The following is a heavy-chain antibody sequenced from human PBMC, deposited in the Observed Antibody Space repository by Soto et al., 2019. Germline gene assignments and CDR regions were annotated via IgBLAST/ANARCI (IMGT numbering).Heavy chain of an antibody. CDR3: AKGSPSIAAAGSAVDY. CDR1: GFTFSSYA. V-gene: IGHV3-23*01. CDR2: ISGSGGST. J-gene: IGHJ4*02. D-gene: IGHD6-13*01. Sequence: GGSLRLSCAASGFTFSSYAMSWVRQAPGKGLEWVSAISGSGGSTYYADSVKGRFTISRDNSKNTLYLQMNSLRAEDTAVYYCAKGSPSIAAAGSAVDYWGQGTLVTVSS.